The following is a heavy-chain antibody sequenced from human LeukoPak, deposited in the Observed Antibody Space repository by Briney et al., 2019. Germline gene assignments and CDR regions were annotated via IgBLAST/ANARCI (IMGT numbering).Heavy chain of an antibody. V-gene: IGHV1-69*01. D-gene: IGHD3-3*01. CDR3: ARSRNYYDFWSGYNYYYYGMDV. J-gene: IGHJ6*02. CDR2: IIPIFGTA. CDR1: GGTFSSYA. Sequence: SVKVSCKASGGTFSSYAISWVRQAPGQGLEWMGGIIPIFGTANYAQKFQGRVTITADESTSTAYMELSSLRSEDTAVYYCARSRNYYDFWSGYNYYYYGMDVWGQGTTVTVSS.